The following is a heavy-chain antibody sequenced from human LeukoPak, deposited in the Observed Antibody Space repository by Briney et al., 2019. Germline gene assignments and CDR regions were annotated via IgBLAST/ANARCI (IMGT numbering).Heavy chain of an antibody. Sequence: GGSLRLSCEASGLTFSDYVIHWVRQAGGKGLEWVALISYDGSTKSYANSVKGRFSVSRDNSKNTLYLQMNSLRAEDTAVYYCAKGSEQQLVTIFDYWGQGTLVTVSS. J-gene: IGHJ4*02. V-gene: IGHV3-30-3*01. CDR1: GLTFSDYV. D-gene: IGHD6-13*01. CDR2: ISYDGSTK. CDR3: AKGSEQQLVTIFDY.